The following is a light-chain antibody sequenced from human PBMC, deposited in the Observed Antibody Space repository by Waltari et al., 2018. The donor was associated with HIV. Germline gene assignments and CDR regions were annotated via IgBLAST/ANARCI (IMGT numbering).Light chain of an antibody. CDR2: EVT. J-gene: IGLJ2*01. V-gene: IGLV2-18*02. Sequence: QSALTQPPSVSGSPGQSVTISCAGTNSDIGGYDRVSWYQQPPATAPKLLIYEVTNRPSVVPGRFSASQSGTTASLTICGLQARDEGDYYCSSYSATNTVVFGGGTKLTVL. CDR3: SSYSATNTVV. CDR1: NSDIGGYDR.